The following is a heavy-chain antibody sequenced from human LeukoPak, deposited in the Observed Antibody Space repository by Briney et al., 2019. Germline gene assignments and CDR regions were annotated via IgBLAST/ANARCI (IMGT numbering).Heavy chain of an antibody. CDR2: IIPIFGTA. J-gene: IGHJ4*02. V-gene: IGHV1-69*13. Sequence: SVKVPCKASGGTFSSYAISWVRQAPGQGLEWMGGIIPIFGTANYAQKFQGRVTITADESTSTAYMELSSLRSEDTAVYYCARDSHCSSTSCYPDYWGQGTLVTVSS. CDR1: GGTFSSYA. CDR3: ARDSHCSSTSCYPDY. D-gene: IGHD2-2*01.